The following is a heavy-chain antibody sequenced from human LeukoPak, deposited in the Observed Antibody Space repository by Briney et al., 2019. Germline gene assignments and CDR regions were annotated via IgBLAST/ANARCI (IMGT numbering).Heavy chain of an antibody. Sequence: PSETLSLTCAVYGGSFSGYYWSWIRQPPGKGREWIGEINHSGSTNYNPSLKSRVTISVDTSKNQFSLKLSSVTAADTAVYYCARVGYDILTGPNYGMDVWGQGTTVTVSS. CDR1: GGSFSGYY. CDR3: ARVGYDILTGPNYGMDV. J-gene: IGHJ6*02. V-gene: IGHV4-34*01. D-gene: IGHD3-9*01. CDR2: INHSGST.